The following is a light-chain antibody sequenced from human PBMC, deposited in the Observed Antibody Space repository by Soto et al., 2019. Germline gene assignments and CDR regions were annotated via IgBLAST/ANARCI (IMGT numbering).Light chain of an antibody. J-gene: IGLJ2*01. CDR3: GTWHNSLSAVL. Sequence: QSVLTQPPSVSAAPGQKVTISCSGSSSNIGNNYVSWYQQLPGTAPKLLIYDNNKRPSAIPHRFSGSKFGTSSTLGITGLQTGYEADYYCGTWHNSLSAVLFGGWTKLTVL. V-gene: IGLV1-51*01. CDR2: DNN. CDR1: SSNIGNNY.